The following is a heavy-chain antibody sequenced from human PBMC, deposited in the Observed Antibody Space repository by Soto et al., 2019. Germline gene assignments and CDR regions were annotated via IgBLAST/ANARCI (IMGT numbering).Heavy chain of an antibody. CDR1: GYTFTSYA. J-gene: IGHJ4*02. V-gene: IGHV1-3*01. D-gene: IGHD5-12*01. CDR3: ATHSRGYSAYSRWAHDY. CDR2: INAGNGNT. Sequence: QVQLVQSGAEVKKPGASVKVSCKASGYTFTSYAMHWVRQAPGQRLEWMGWINAGNGNTKYSQKFQGRVTITRDTSASTAYMELSSLRSEDTAVYYCATHSRGYSAYSRWAHDYWGQGTLVTVSS.